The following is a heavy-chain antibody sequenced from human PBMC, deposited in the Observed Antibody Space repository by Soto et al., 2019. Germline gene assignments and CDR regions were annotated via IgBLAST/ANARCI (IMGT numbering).Heavy chain of an antibody. J-gene: IGHJ4*01. Sequence: SETLSLTCTVSGGSILNGGHYWTSIRQHPGKGLEWIGRIFYSGNTHYNPALKSRLTFSLDTAKNQFSLKLTSVTAADTAIYYCARENYYGRFDLWGPGTPGNVSS. V-gene: IGHV4-31*03. CDR2: IFYSGNT. D-gene: IGHD3-10*01. CDR3: ARENYYGRFDL. CDR1: GGSILNGGHY.